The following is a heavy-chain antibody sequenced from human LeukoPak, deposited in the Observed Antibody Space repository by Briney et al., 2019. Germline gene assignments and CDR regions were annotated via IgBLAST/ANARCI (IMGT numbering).Heavy chain of an antibody. CDR2: IDPSDSYT. Sequence: GESLKISCKGSGYSFTSYWVSWVRQMPGKGLEWMGRIDPSDSYTNYSPSFQGHVTISADKSISTAYLQWSSLKASDTAMYYCARLGMATTYFDYWGQGTLVTVSS. D-gene: IGHD5-24*01. CDR3: ARLGMATTYFDY. CDR1: GYSFTSYW. V-gene: IGHV5-10-1*01. J-gene: IGHJ4*02.